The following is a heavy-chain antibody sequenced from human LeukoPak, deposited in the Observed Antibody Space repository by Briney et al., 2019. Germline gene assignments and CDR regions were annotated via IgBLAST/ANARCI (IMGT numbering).Heavy chain of an antibody. J-gene: IGHJ4*02. V-gene: IGHV4-59*08. Sequence: SETLSLTCSVSGGSISSYYWSWIRQPPRKGLEWIGYIYYSGSTNYNPSLKSRVTISVDTSKNQFSLKLSSVTAADTAVYYCARPRWDDYGDLYFDYWGQGTLVTVSS. D-gene: IGHD4-17*01. CDR1: GGSISSYY. CDR2: IYYSGST. CDR3: ARPRWDDYGDLYFDY.